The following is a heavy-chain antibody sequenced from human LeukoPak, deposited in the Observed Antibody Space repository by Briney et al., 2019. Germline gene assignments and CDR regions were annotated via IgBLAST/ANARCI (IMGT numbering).Heavy chain of an antibody. D-gene: IGHD2-15*01. J-gene: IGHJ3*02. CDR2: IKGKSVGGTT. CDR3: TWLYSDAFNI. CDR1: GVPFNNAW. Sequence: TGGSLRLSCAVSGVPFNNAWMSWVRQAPGKGLEWVGRIKGKSVGGTTDYAAPVKGRFTILKDDSENTLYLQMNSLTTEDTAVYYCTWLYSDAFNIWGQGTMVTVSS. V-gene: IGHV3-15*01.